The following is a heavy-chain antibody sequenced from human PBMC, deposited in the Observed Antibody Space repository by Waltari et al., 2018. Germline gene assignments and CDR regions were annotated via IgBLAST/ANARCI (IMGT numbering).Heavy chain of an antibody. J-gene: IGHJ3*02. CDR3: ARDSELGAVFDI. D-gene: IGHD7-27*01. CDR2: ISDSGGT. CDR1: GGSFRGYY. Sequence: QVQLQQWGAGLLKPSETLSLSCTVYGGSFRGYYWTWLRQTPGKGLEGIGEISDSGGTKYTPSLKSRVTISLETSKNQFSLKLASVTAADTGMYYCARDSELGAVFDIWGQGTMVTVSS. V-gene: IGHV4-34*01.